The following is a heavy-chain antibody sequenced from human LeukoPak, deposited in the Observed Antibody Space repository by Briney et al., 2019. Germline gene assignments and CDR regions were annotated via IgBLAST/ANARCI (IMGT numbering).Heavy chain of an antibody. D-gene: IGHD5-18*01. CDR2: IYYSGST. Sequence: SETLSLXCTVSGGSISSSSYYWGWIRQPPGKGLEWIGSIYYSGSTYYNPYLKSRVTISVDTSKNQFSLKLSSVTAADTAVYYCARRKAGYRTVFYFDYWGQGTLVTVSS. CDR1: GGSISSSSYY. CDR3: ARRKAGYRTVFYFDY. V-gene: IGHV4-39*01. J-gene: IGHJ4*02.